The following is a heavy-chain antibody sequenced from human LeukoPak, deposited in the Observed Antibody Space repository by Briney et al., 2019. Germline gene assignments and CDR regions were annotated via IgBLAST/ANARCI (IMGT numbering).Heavy chain of an antibody. D-gene: IGHD4-17*01. V-gene: IGHV3-15*01. J-gene: IGHJ6*04. CDR1: GFTFSNAW. CDR3: TTRTSPGYGRYGMDV. Sequence: GGSLRLSCAPSGFTFSNAWMSCVRQAPGKGLGWVGRIKSKTDGGTTDYAAPVKGRFTISRDDSKNTLYLQMNSLKTEDTAVYYCTTRTSPGYGRYGMDVWGKGTTVTVSS. CDR2: IKSKTDGGTT.